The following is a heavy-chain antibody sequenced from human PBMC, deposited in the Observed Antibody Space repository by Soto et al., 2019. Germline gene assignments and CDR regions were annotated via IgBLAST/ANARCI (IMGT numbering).Heavy chain of an antibody. Sequence: QPGGSLRLSCAASGFTFSNYAMTWARQAPGKGLEWVSSLLRSGSTTYYADSVKGRFTISSDKSANSLYLQMDSLRAEDTAVYYCAKDAVSGDGIWLLDSWGQGTVVTVSS. CDR3: AKDAVSGDGIWLLDS. CDR2: LLRSGSTT. J-gene: IGHJ4*02. CDR1: GFTFSNYA. V-gene: IGHV3-23*01. D-gene: IGHD4-17*01.